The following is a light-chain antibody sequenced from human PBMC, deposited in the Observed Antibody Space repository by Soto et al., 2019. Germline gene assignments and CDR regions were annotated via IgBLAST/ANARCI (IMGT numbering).Light chain of an antibody. CDR3: QQYGSSPQT. J-gene: IGKJ1*01. CDR2: GAS. CDR1: QSVSSAS. V-gene: IGKV3-20*01. Sequence: EIVLTQSPGTLSLSPGERATLSCRASQSVSSASLAWYQQKPGQAPRLLIYGASSRATDIPDRFSGRGSGTDFTLTVSSLEPEDFAVYYCQQYGSSPQTFGQGTKVEIK.